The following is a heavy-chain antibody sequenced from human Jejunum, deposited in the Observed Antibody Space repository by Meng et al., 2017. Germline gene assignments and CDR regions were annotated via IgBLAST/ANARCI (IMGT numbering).Heavy chain of an antibody. CDR3: ARDNWGSIDY. D-gene: IGHD7-27*01. CDR1: GGFASSGSYY. Sequence: QVTLQESGPGLVRPSETLSLTCTVSGGFASSGSYYWTWVRQSPGKGLEWIEYNFDNGRTNYNPSLKSRVTMSVDTSRNQFSLKLSSVTAADTAVYYCARDNWGSIDYWGQGVLVTVSS. J-gene: IGHJ4*02. V-gene: IGHV4-61*01. CDR2: NFDNGRT.